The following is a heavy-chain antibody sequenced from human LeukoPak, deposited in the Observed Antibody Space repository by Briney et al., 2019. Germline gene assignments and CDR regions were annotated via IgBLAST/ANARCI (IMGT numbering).Heavy chain of an antibody. V-gene: IGHV3-66*02. CDR2: IYSGGST. D-gene: IGHD6-13*01. Sequence: GGSLRLSCAASGFTVSSNYMSWVRQAPGKGLEWVSVIYSGGSTYYADSVKGRFTISRDNSKNTLYLQMNSLRAEDTAVYYCAREDSSSWYHDCWGQGTLVTVSS. CDR1: GFTVSSNY. J-gene: IGHJ4*02. CDR3: AREDSSSWYHDC.